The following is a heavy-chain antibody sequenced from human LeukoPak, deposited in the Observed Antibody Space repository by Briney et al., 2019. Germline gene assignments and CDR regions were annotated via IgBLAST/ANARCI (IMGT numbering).Heavy chain of an antibody. Sequence: PSETLSLTCTVSGGSISSYYWSWIRQPPGKGLEWIGYIYYSGSTNYNPSLKSRVTISVDTSKNQFSLKLSSVTAADTAVYYCAGYDSSGYYYDAFDIWGQGTMVTVSS. V-gene: IGHV4-59*08. CDR2: IYYSGST. CDR3: AGYDSSGYYYDAFDI. CDR1: GGSISSYY. D-gene: IGHD3-22*01. J-gene: IGHJ3*02.